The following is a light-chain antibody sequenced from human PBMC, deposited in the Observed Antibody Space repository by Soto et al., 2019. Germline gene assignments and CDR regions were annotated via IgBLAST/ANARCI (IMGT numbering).Light chain of an antibody. V-gene: IGLV1-47*01. J-gene: IGLJ1*01. CDR2: RNN. CDR3: AAWDDSLSGYV. CDR1: SSHIGSDY. Sequence: SVLAQPPSASGTPRQRVTISCSGRSSHIGSDYVYWYQQFPGTAPKLLIYRNNQRPSGVPDRFSGSKSGTSASLAISGLRSEDEADYYCAAWDDSLSGYVFGTGTKVTVL.